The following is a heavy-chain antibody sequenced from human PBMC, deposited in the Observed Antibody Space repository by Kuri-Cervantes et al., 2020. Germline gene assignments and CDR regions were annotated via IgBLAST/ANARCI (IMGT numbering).Heavy chain of an antibody. CDR3: ARDSTEQWLGSQGNPST. J-gene: IGHJ5*02. CDR1: GYTFTSYG. V-gene: IGHV1-18*01. D-gene: IGHD6-19*01. Sequence: SVKVSCKASGYTFTSYGISWVRQAPGQGLEWMGWISAYNGNTNYAQKLQGRVTMTTDTSTSTAYMELRSLRSEDTAVYYCARDSTEQWLGSQGNPSTWGQGTLVTVSS. CDR2: ISAYNGNT.